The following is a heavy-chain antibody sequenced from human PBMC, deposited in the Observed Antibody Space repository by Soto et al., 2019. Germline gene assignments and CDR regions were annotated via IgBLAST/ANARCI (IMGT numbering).Heavy chain of an antibody. J-gene: IGHJ4*01. D-gene: IGHD3-10*01. V-gene: IGHV4-39*01. CDR1: SSSNTKTE. CDR3: AFFFDDSGSGGFYSVSFD. Sequence: SSSNTKTEGQSRSQPPAKKKEWIGSIYYSGSTYYNPSLKSRVTTSVDTSKNQFSLKLSSVTAADTAVYYCAFFFDDSGSGGFYSVSFD. CDR2: IYYSGST.